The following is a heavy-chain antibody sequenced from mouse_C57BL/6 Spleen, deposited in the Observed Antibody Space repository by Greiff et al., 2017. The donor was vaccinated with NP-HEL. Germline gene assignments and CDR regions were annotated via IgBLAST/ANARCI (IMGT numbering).Heavy chain of an antibody. J-gene: IGHJ2*01. CDR2: IRNKANGYTT. Sequence: EVKLVESGGGLVQPGGSLSLSCAASGFTFTDYYMSWVRQPPGKALEWMGFIRNKANGYTTEYSASVKGRFTISRDNSQSILYLQMNALRAEDSATYYCASYALRYGFDYWGQGTTLTVSS. CDR1: GFTFTDYY. V-gene: IGHV7-3*01. D-gene: IGHD1-1*01. CDR3: ASYALRYGFDY.